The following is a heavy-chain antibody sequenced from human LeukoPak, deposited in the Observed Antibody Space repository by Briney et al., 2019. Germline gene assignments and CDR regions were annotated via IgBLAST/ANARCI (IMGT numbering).Heavy chain of an antibody. D-gene: IGHD2-15*01. Sequence: SETLSLTCTVSGGSISTNSYYWGWIRQPPGKGLEWIGSVYYSGSTHYNPSLKSRVTVSVDTSKNQFSLKLSPVTAADTAVYYCARHLGDVVVVAATHTAFDYWGQGTLVTVSS. CDR1: GGSISTNSYY. V-gene: IGHV4-39*01. J-gene: IGHJ4*02. CDR2: VYYSGST. CDR3: ARHLGDVVVVAATHTAFDY.